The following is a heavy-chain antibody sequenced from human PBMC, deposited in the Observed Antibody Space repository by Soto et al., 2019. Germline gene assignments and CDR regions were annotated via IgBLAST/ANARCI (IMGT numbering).Heavy chain of an antibody. CDR2: ISYDGSNK. CDR1: GFTFSSYG. Sequence: GGSLRLSCAASGFTFSSYGMHWVRQAPGKGLEWVAVISYDGSNKYYADSVKGRFTISRDNSKNTLYLQMNSLRAEDTAVYYCAKVMGPYCSSTSCSINYWGQGTLVTVSS. V-gene: IGHV3-30*18. CDR3: AKVMGPYCSSTSCSINY. J-gene: IGHJ4*02. D-gene: IGHD2-2*01.